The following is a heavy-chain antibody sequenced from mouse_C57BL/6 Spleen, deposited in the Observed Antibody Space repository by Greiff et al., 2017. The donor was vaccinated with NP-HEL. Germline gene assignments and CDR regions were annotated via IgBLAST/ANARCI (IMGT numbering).Heavy chain of an antibody. CDR3: ARRKDYYGSRYYYAMDY. CDR2: IYPRSGNT. D-gene: IGHD1-1*01. V-gene: IGHV1-81*01. J-gene: IGHJ4*01. CDR1: GYTFTSYG. Sequence: VQLQQSGAELARPGASVKLSCKASGYTFTSYGISWVKQRTGQGLEWIGEIYPRSGNTYYNEKFKGKATLTADKSSSTAYMELRSLTSEDSAGYFCARRKDYYGSRYYYAMDYWGQGTSVTVSS.